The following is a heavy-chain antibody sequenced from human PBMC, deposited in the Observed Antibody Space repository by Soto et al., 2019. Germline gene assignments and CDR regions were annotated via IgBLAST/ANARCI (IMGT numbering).Heavy chain of an antibody. J-gene: IGHJ4*02. CDR3: ARDWFGIDY. CDR2: INPYNGNT. CDR1: GYTFTSYG. V-gene: IGHV1-18*01. Sequence: QVQLVQSGAEVKKPGASVKVSCKASGYTFTSYGISWVRQAPGQGLEWMGWINPYNGNTNYAQKLQGRVTMTTETSTNTAYMELRSQSSDDKAVYYCARDWFGIDYWGQGTLVTVSS. D-gene: IGHD3-16*01.